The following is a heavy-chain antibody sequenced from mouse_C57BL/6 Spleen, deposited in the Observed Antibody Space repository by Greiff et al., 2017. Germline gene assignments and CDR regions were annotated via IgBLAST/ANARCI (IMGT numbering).Heavy chain of an antibody. CDR1: GFSLTSYA. D-gene: IGHD2-4*01. J-gene: IGHJ2*01. CDR2: IWTGGGT. Sequence: VQLQQSGPGLVAPSQSLSITCTVSGFSLTSYAISWVRQPPGQGLEWLGVIWTGGGTNYNSDLISRLHISKDNSKSQVFLKMNSLQTDDTSRYYSARRGNDDDTYDFDYWGQGTTLTVSS. V-gene: IGHV2-9-1*01. CDR3: ARRGNDDDTYDFDY.